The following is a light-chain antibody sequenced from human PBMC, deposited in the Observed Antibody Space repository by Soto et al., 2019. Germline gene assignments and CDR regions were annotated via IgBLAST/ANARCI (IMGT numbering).Light chain of an antibody. V-gene: IGKV1-17*02. J-gene: IGKJ1*01. Sequence: DIQMTQSPSSLSASVGARVTITCRASQGIRIDVGWFQQRPGKAPKRLIYGASSLQSGVPSRFSGSGSGTEFTRTSSNLQPEDFATYYCRQHNSFPRTCGQGTKVEIK. CDR2: GAS. CDR1: QGIRID. CDR3: RQHNSFPRT.